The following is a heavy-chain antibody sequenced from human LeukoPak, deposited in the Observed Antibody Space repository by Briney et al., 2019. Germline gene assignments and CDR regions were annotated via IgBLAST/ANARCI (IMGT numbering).Heavy chain of an antibody. J-gene: IGHJ4*02. CDR1: GYTFTSYD. V-gene: IGHV1-8*01. Sequence: ASVKVSCKASGYTFTSYDINWVRQATGQGLEWMGWMNPNRGNTGYAREFQGRVTMTRNTSITTAYMELSSLRSEDTAVYYCARGEVGYSYGYGGYSGDYWGQGTLVTVSS. CDR2: MNPNRGNT. D-gene: IGHD5-18*01. CDR3: ARGEVGYSYGYGGYSGDY.